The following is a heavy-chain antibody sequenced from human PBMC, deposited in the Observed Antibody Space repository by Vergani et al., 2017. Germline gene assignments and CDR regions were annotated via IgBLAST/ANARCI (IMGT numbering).Heavy chain of an antibody. V-gene: IGHV1-2*02. Sequence: QVQLVQSGAEVKKPGSSVKVSCKASGGTFSSYAISWVRQAPGQGLEWMGGINPNSGGTNYAQKFQGRVTMTRDTSISTAYMELSRLRSDDTAVYYCAREEGGDSSGYYYYYYYGMDVWGQGTTVTVSS. CDR1: GGTFSSYA. CDR3: AREEGGDSSGYYYYYYYGMDV. CDR2: INPNSGGT. J-gene: IGHJ6*02. D-gene: IGHD3-22*01.